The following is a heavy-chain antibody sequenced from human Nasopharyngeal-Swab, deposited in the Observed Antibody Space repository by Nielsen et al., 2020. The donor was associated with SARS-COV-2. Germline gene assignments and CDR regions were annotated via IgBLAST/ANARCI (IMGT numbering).Heavy chain of an antibody. V-gene: IGHV3-23*01. D-gene: IGHD6-19*01. CDR1: GFTFSSYP. CDR2: ISGSGGST. CDR3: AKDDRRSQWLVDYYYGMDV. J-gene: IGHJ6*02. Sequence: GGSLRLSCAASGFTFSSYPMSWVRQAPGKGLEWVSAISGSGGSTYYADSVKGRFTISRDNSKNTLYLQMNSLRAEDTAVYYCAKDDRRSQWLVDYYYGMDVWGQGTTVTVSS.